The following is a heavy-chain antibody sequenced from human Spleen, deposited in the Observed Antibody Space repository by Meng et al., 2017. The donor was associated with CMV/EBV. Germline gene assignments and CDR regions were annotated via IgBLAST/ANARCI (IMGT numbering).Heavy chain of an antibody. D-gene: IGHD2-2*02. V-gene: IGHV1-2*02. Sequence: ASVKVSCKASGYTFTDHSIHWVRQAPGQGLEWMGWINPKSGGTKYAQKFQGRVTMTRDTSISTVYMELTRLTSDDAAVYFCARVFLTIPLEPWGQGTLVTVSS. CDR2: INPKSGGT. J-gene: IGHJ5*02. CDR3: ARVFLTIPLEP. CDR1: GYTFTDHS.